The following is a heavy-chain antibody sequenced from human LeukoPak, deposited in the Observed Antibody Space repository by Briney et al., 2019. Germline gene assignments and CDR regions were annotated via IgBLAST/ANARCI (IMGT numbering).Heavy chain of an antibody. V-gene: IGHV3-21*01. CDR1: GFTFSSYR. CDR3: ARTGGSSYFDY. D-gene: IGHD2-15*01. J-gene: IGHJ4*02. CDR2: ISSRSSCI. Sequence: GGSLRLSCAASGFTFSSYRVNWVRQAPGEGVEWVSSISSRSSCIYYADSVKGRFTISRDNAKNSLYLQMNSLRAEDTAVYYCARTGGSSYFDYWGQGTLVTVSS.